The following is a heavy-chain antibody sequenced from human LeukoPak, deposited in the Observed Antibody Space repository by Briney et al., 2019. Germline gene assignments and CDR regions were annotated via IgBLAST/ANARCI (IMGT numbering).Heavy chain of an antibody. CDR2: IKQDGSEK. CDR3: ARVGTHSYYDSRGYPPFDY. V-gene: IGHV3-7*02. CDR1: GFTFSTYW. J-gene: IGHJ4*02. D-gene: IGHD3-22*01. Sequence: GGSLRLSCAASGFTFSTYWMSWVRQAPGKGLEWVANIKQDGSEKYYVDSVKGRFTISRDNAKSSLYLQMNSLRAEDTAVYYCARVGTHSYYDSRGYPPFDYWGQGTLVTVS.